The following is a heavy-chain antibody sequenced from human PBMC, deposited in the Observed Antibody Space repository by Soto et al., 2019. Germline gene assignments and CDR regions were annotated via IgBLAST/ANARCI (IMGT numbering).Heavy chain of an antibody. V-gene: IGHV4-30-2*01. CDR2: IYHSGST. J-gene: IGHJ5*02. CDR1: GGSIISGGYS. CDR3: ARVPDR. D-gene: IGHD2-2*01. Sequence: TLSLTCAVSGGSIISGGYSWIWIRQPPGKGLEWIGYIYHSGSTYYNPSLKSRVTISVDRSKNQFSLKLSSVTAADTAVYYCARVPDRWGQGTLVTV.